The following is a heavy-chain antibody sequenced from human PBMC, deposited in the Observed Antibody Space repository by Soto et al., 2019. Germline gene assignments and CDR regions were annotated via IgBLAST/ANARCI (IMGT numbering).Heavy chain of an antibody. Sequence: PSETLSLTCTVSGGSISSYYWSWIRQPPGKGLEWIGYIYYSGGTNYNPSLKSRVTISVDTSKNQFSLKLSSVTAADTAVYYCARYVDTAMVIDYWGQGTLVTVSS. CDR1: GGSISSYY. D-gene: IGHD5-18*01. CDR2: IYYSGGT. J-gene: IGHJ4*02. V-gene: IGHV4-59*01. CDR3: ARYVDTAMVIDY.